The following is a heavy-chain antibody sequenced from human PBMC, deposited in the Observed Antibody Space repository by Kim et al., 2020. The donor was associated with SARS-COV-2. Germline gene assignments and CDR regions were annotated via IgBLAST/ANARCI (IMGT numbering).Heavy chain of an antibody. CDR3: ARDSLGDYDILTGYVHDAFDI. J-gene: IGHJ3*02. Sequence: SETLSLTCTVSGGSISSYYWSWIRQPPGKGLEWIGYIYYSGSTNYNPSLKSRVTISVDTSKNQFPLKLSSVTAADTAVYYCARDSLGDYDILTGYVHDAFDIWGQGTMVTVSS. V-gene: IGHV4-59*01. CDR1: GGSISSYY. D-gene: IGHD3-9*01. CDR2: IYYSGST.